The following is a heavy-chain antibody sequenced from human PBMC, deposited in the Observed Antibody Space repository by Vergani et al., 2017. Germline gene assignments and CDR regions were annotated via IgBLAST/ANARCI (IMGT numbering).Heavy chain of an antibody. V-gene: IGHV3-33*01. D-gene: IGHD3-22*01. CDR3: ARDWGVNYYDSSGYQLGD. CDR1: GFTFSSYG. J-gene: IGHJ4*02. CDR2: IWYDGSNK. Sequence: QVQLVESGGGVVQPGRSLRLSCAASGFTFSSYGMHWVRQAPGKGLEWVAVIWYDGSNKYYADSGKGRFTISRDNSKNTLYMQMNSLRAEDTAVYYCARDWGVNYYDSSGYQLGDWGQGTLVTVSS.